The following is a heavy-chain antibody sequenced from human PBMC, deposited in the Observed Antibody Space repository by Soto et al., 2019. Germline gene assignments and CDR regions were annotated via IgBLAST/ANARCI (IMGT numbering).Heavy chain of an antibody. CDR2: IWYDGSNK. CDR1: GFTFSSYG. D-gene: IGHD2-2*01. J-gene: IGHJ6*02. Sequence: GGSLRLSCAASGFTFSSYGMHWVRQAPGKGLEWVAVIWYDGSNKYYADSVKGRFTISRDNSKNTLYLQMNSLRAEDTAVYYCARDPPAAARAEYYYYYGMDVWGQGTTVTVSS. V-gene: IGHV3-33*01. CDR3: ARDPPAAARAEYYYYYGMDV.